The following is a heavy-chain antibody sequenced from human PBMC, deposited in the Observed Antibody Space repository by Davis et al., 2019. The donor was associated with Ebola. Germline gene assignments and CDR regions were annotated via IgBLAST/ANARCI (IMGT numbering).Heavy chain of an antibody. CDR3: ARGWGEEDC. CDR2: ISAYNGNT. Sequence: AASVKVSCKASGYTFSNYGINWVRQAPGQGLEWMGWISAYNGNTNYAQKFQGRVTITADKSTSTAYMELSSLRSEDTAVYYCARGWGEEDCWGQGTLVTVSS. CDR1: GYTFSNYG. D-gene: IGHD3-10*01. V-gene: IGHV1-18*04. J-gene: IGHJ4*02.